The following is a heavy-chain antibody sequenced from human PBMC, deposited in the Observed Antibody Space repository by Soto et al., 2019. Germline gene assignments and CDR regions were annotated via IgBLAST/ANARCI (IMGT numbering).Heavy chain of an antibody. CDR1: GGSISSSSYY. D-gene: IGHD1-26*01. CDR2: IYYSGST. Sequence: SETLSLTCTVSGGSISSSSYYWGWIRQPPGKGLEWIGSIYYSGSTYYNPSLKSRVTISVDTSKNQFSLKLSSVTAADTAVYYCARSSDSGSYYGLCPWFDPWGQGTLVTVSS. V-gene: IGHV4-39*01. J-gene: IGHJ5*02. CDR3: ARSSDSGSYYGLCPWFDP.